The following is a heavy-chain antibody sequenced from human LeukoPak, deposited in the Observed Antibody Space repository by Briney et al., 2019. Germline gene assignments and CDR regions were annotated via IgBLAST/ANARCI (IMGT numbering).Heavy chain of an antibody. D-gene: IGHD6-19*01. Sequence: GGSLRLSCAASGFNFSSYGMTWVRQAPGKGLEWVTNIKQDGSEKYYVDSVKGRFTISRDNDKNSLYLQMNSLRAEDTAVYYCARISGWPATFDYWGQGTPVTVSS. CDR3: ARISGWPATFDY. J-gene: IGHJ4*02. V-gene: IGHV3-7*01. CDR1: GFNFSSYG. CDR2: IKQDGSEK.